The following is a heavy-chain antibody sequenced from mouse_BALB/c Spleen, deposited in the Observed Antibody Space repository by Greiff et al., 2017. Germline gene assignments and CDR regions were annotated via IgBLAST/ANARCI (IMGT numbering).Heavy chain of an antibody. CDR3: VRHPNYYGSSYWYFDV. CDR2: IRSKSNNYAT. J-gene: IGHJ1*01. CDR1: GFTFNTYA. Sequence: EVQLVESGGGLVQPKGSLKLSCAASGFTFNTYAMNWVRQAPGKGLEWVARIRSKSNNYATYYADSVKDRFTISRDDSQSMLYLQMNNLKTEDTAMYYCVRHPNYYGSSYWYFDVWGAGTTVTVSS. D-gene: IGHD1-1*01. V-gene: IGHV10-1*02.